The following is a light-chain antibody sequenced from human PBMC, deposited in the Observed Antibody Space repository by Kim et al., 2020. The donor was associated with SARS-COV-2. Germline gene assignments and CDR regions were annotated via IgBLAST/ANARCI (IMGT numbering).Light chain of an antibody. Sequence: SASVGDRVTISCRASQNIHIWLAWFQQKPGKAPRVLMYKASTLESGVPSRFSGSGSGTEFTLTISSLQPDDFATYYCQQYDVHPETFGQGTKV. CDR2: KAS. CDR3: QQYDVHPET. J-gene: IGKJ1*01. V-gene: IGKV1-5*03. CDR1: QNIHIW.